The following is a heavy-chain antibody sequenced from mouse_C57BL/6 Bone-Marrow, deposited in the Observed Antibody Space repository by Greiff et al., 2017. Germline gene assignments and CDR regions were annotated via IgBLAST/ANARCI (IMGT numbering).Heavy chain of an antibody. Sequence: VQLQQSGAELVRPGASVKLSCTASGFTIKDYYMHWVKQRPEQGLEWIGWIDPENGDTEYASKFQGKATITADTSSNTAYLQLSSLTSEDTAVCYCTTVVHYWGQGTTLTVSS. D-gene: IGHD1-1*01. CDR2: IDPENGDT. CDR1: GFTIKDYY. J-gene: IGHJ2*01. V-gene: IGHV14-4*01. CDR3: TTVVHY.